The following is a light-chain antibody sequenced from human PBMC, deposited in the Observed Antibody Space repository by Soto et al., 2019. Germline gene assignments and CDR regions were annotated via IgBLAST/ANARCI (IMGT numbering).Light chain of an antibody. V-gene: IGKV1-39*01. Sequence: DIQMTQSPSSLSASVGDRITITCRASQSISTYLNWYQQRPGRAPKLLIYEASSLQSGVPSRFSGSGSGTDFTLTISSLQPEDVATYYCQHYDHLPITFGQGTRLEIK. CDR1: QSISTY. CDR3: QHYDHLPIT. CDR2: EAS. J-gene: IGKJ5*01.